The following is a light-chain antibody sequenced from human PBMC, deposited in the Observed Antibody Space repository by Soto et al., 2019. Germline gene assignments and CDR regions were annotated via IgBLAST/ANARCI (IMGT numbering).Light chain of an antibody. CDR1: QRVSSSY. Sequence: EIVMTQSPATLSVSPGERATLSFRASQRVSSSYLAWYQQRPGQAPRLLIYGASSRATGIPDRFSGSGSGTEFTLTISRLEPEDFAVYYCQQYGSSSWTFGQGTKVDI. CDR3: QQYGSSSWT. V-gene: IGKV3-20*01. CDR2: GAS. J-gene: IGKJ1*01.